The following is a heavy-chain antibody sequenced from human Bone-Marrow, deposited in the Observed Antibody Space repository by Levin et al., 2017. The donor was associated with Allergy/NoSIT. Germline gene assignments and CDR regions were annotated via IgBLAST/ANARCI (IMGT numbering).Heavy chain of an antibody. CDR3: GGSYYGAGSYGA. CDR2: IYYSGSP. Sequence: SETLSLTCTVSGGSISSYYWSWIRQPPGKGLEWIGYIYYSGSPNYNPSLTSRVTISVDTSKKQFSLKLSSVTAADTAVYYCGGSYYGAGSYGAWGQGTLVTVSS. D-gene: IGHD3-10*01. J-gene: IGHJ5*02. CDR1: GGSISSYY. V-gene: IGHV4-59*01.